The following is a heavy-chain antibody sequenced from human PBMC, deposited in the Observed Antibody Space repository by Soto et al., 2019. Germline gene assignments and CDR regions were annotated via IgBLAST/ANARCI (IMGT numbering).Heavy chain of an antibody. V-gene: IGHV1-18*01. Sequence: ASVKVSCKASGYTFISYGISWVRQAPGQGLEWMGWISAYNGNTNYAQKLQGRVTMTTDTSTSTAYMELRSLRSDDTAVYYCARDRYCSGGSCHDAFDIWGQGTMVTVSS. CDR3: ARDRYCSGGSCHDAFDI. D-gene: IGHD2-15*01. CDR2: ISAYNGNT. J-gene: IGHJ3*02. CDR1: GYTFISYG.